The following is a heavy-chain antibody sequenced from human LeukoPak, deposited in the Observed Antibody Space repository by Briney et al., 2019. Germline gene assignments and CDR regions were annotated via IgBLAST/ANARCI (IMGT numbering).Heavy chain of an antibody. CDR2: INHSGST. V-gene: IGHV4-34*01. D-gene: IGHD2-21*01. CDR3: ARVSRFLNWFDP. J-gene: IGHJ5*02. CDR1: GGSFSGYY. Sequence: SETLSLPCAVYGGSFSGYYWSWLRQPPGKGLEWIGEINHSGSTNYNPSLKSRLTISVDTSKNQFSLKLSSVTAADTAVYYCARVSRFLNWFDPWGQGTLVTVSS.